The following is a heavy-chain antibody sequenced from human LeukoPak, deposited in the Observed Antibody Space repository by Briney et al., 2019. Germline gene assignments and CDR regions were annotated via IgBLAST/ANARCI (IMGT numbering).Heavy chain of an antibody. CDR2: INPSGGST. V-gene: IGHV1-46*01. CDR1: GYTFTSYY. CDR3: ARIGVEMATMRVVDY. Sequence: ASVKVSCKASGYTFTSYYMHWVRQAPGQGLEWMGIINPSGGSTSYAQKFQGRVTMTRDMSTSTVYMELSSLRSEDTAVYYCARIGVEMATMRVVDYWGQGTLVTVSS. J-gene: IGHJ4*02. D-gene: IGHD5-24*01.